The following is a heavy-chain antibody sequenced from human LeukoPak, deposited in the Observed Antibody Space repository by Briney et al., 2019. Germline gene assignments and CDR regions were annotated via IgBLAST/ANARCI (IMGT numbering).Heavy chain of an antibody. D-gene: IGHD6-19*01. CDR2: IIPIFGTA. Sequence: KISCKASGGTFSSYAISWVRQAPGQGLEWMGGIIPIFGTASYAQKFQGRVTITADESTSTAYMELSSLRSEDTAVYYCARGGSGWSDFDYWGQGTLVTVSS. CDR1: GGTFSSYA. J-gene: IGHJ4*02. CDR3: ARGGSGWSDFDY. V-gene: IGHV1-69*01.